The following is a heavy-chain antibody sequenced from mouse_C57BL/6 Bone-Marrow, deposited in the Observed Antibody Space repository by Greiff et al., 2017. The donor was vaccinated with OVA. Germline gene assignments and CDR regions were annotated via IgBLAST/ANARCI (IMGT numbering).Heavy chain of an antibody. D-gene: IGHD2-4*01. V-gene: IGHV5-12*01. CDR1: GFTFSDYY. CDR3: AIYYDGYLDY. Sequence: EVHLVESGGGLVQPGGSLKLSCAASGFTFSDYYMYWVRQTPEKRLEWVAYISNGGGSTYYPDTVKGRFTISRDNAKNTLYLQMSRLKSEDTAMYYCAIYYDGYLDYWGQGTTLTVSS. CDR2: ISNGGGST. J-gene: IGHJ2*01.